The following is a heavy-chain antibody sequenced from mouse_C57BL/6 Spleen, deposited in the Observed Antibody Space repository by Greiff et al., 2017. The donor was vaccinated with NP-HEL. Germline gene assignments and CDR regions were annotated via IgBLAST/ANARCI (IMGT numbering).Heavy chain of an antibody. Sequence: QVQLQQPGAELVKPGASVKLSCKASGYTFTSYWMHWVKQRPGQGLEWIGMIHPNSGSTNYNEKFKSKATLTVDKSSSTAYMQLRSMASEDSAIYYCARLPFDYWGQGTTLTVSS. CDR2: IHPNSGST. CDR1: GYTFTSYW. V-gene: IGHV1-64*01. CDR3: ARLPFDY. J-gene: IGHJ2*01.